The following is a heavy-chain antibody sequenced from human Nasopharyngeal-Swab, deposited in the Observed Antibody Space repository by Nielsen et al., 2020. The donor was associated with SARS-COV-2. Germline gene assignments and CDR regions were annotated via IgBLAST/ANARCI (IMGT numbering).Heavy chain of an antibody. V-gene: IGHV3-23*01. CDR2: ISGGGGST. D-gene: IGHD2-8*01. CDR3: ARDLGGGYCTTINCLGS. CDR1: GFTFGAYA. Sequence: GESLKISCAGSGFTFGAYAMNWVRQAPGKGLEWVSSISGGGGSTYYADSVKGRFTISRDNSKNTLYLQMNSLRAEDTAVYYCARDLGGGYCTTINCLGSWGQGTLVTVSS. J-gene: IGHJ1*01.